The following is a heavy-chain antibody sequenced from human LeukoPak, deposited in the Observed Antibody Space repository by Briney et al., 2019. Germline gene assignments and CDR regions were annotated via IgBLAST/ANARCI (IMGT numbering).Heavy chain of an antibody. J-gene: IGHJ4*02. D-gene: IGHD3-16*01. V-gene: IGHV3-21*01. CDR3: GRAFPPLRTSSAGDL. CDR1: GFTFSDYD. Sequence: GGSLRLSCSASGFTFSDYDMNWVRQAPGKGLEWVSSISGLSSYTYYGESVKGRFSISRDNAKNSLYLQMNSLGAEDTATFYCGRAFPPLRTSSAGDLWGQGILVTVSS. CDR2: ISGLSSYT.